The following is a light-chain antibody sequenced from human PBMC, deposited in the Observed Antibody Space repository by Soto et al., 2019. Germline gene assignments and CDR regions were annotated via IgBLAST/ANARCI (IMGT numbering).Light chain of an antibody. J-gene: IGKJ1*01. CDR1: QSVSSY. CDR3: QERSNWPTWT. CDR2: ATS. V-gene: IGKV3-11*01. Sequence: EIVMTQSPATLSVSPGERATLSCRASQSVSSYLAWYQQKPVQAPRLLIYATSSRATGIPDRFSGSGSGTDFTLTISSLEPEDFAVYYCQERSNWPTWTFGQGTKVDIK.